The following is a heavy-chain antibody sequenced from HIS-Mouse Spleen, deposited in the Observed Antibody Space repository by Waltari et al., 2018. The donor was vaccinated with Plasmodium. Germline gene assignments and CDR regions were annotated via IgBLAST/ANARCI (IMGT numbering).Heavy chain of an antibody. CDR1: GFTFSSYW. J-gene: IGHJ2*01. V-gene: IGHV3-7*01. Sequence: EVQLVESGGGLVQPGGSLRLSCAASGFTFSSYWMSWVRQAPGKGLECVANIKQDGSEKYDVDSVKGRCTISRDNAKNSLYLQMNSLRAEDTAVYYCASSWYWYFDLWGRGTLVTVSS. CDR2: IKQDGSEK. D-gene: IGHD6-13*01. CDR3: ASSWYWYFDL.